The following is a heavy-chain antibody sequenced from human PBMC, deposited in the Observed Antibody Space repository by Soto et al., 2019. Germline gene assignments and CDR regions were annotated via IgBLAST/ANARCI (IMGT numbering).Heavy chain of an antibody. J-gene: IGHJ3*02. CDR2: INPNSGGT. D-gene: IGHD6-19*01. CDR3: ARNGRIAVAGRAFDI. CDR1: GYTFTGYY. V-gene: IGHV1-2*04. Sequence: ASVKVSCKASGYTFTGYYMHWVRQAPGQGLEWMGWINPNSGGTNYAQKFQGWVTMTRDTSISTAYMELSRLRSDDTAVYYCARNGRIAVAGRAFDIWGLGTMVTVSS.